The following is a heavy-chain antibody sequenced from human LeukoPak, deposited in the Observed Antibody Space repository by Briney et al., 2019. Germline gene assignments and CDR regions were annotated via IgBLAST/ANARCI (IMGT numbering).Heavy chain of an antibody. CDR1: GYTFTSYG. CDR2: ISAYNGNT. J-gene: IGHJ4*02. CDR3: ARAYCSGASCYSGDDY. D-gene: IGHD2-15*01. Sequence: PSVKVSCKASGYTFTSYGISWVRQAPGQGLEGMGWISAYNGNTNYAQKLQGRVTMTTDTSTSTAYMELRSLRSDDTAVYYCARAYCSGASCYSGDDYWGQGTLVTVSS. V-gene: IGHV1-18*01.